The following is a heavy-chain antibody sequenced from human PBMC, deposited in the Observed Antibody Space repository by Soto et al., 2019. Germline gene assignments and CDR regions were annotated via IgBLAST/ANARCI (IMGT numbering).Heavy chain of an antibody. D-gene: IGHD6-19*01. J-gene: IGHJ5*02. CDR1: GGTFSSYA. Sequence: SEKVSCKASGGTFSSYAISWVRQAPGQGLEWMGGIIPIFGTANYAQKFQGRVTITADESTSTAYMELSSPRSEDTAVHYCARGYDSSGWYLGLNWFDPWGQGTLVTVSS. V-gene: IGHV1-69*13. CDR3: ARGYDSSGWYLGLNWFDP. CDR2: IIPIFGTA.